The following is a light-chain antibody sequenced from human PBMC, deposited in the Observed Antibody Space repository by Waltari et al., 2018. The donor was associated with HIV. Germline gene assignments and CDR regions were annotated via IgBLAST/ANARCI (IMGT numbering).Light chain of an antibody. V-gene: IGKV3-15*01. CDR1: HSIFNN. J-gene: IGKJ4*01. CDR3: QQYNDWLALT. CDR2: GAS. Sequence: ILMTQSPATVSVSPGERVTLSCTASHSIFNNVAWYQQRRGQAPRLVIYGASTRVTGVPDRVSGSGSVTEFTLTISSVQSEDFALYFCQQYNDWLALTGGGGTKVEV.